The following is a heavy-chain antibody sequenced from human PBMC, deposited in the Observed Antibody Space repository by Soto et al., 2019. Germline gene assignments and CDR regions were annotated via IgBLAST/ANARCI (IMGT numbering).Heavy chain of an antibody. D-gene: IGHD3-22*01. Sequence: GGSLRLSCAASGFTFSTYTMTWVRQAPGKGLERVSSVVGSGESTYYADSVKGRFTISRDNSKNTLYVQMNSLRAEGTAIYYCARAGMNYYDSSGERSYGMDVGGQGTTVTVSS. V-gene: IGHV3-23*01. CDR3: ARAGMNYYDSSGERSYGMDV. J-gene: IGHJ6*01. CDR1: GFTFSTYT. CDR2: VVGSGEST.